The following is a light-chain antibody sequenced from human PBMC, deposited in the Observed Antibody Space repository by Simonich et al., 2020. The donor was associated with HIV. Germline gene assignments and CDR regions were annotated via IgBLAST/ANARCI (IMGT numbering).Light chain of an antibody. J-gene: IGLJ3*02. V-gene: IGLV1-40*01. Sequence: QSVLTQPPSVSGAPGPRFTISCTGGRSNIWEGYDVHWHPQLPGPAPKLLISVNINRPSGVPDRCSGSKSGTSASLAITGLQAEDEADYYGQSYDSSLNSWVFGGGTKLTVL. CDR1: RSNIWEGYD. CDR3: QSYDSSLNSWV. CDR2: VNI.